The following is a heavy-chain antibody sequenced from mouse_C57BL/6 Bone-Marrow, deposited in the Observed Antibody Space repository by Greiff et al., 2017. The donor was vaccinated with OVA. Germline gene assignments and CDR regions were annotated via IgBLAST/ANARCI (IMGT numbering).Heavy chain of an antibody. CDR2: INPSNGGT. Sequence: VQLQQPGTELVKPGASVKLSCKASGYTFTSYWMHWVKQRPGQGLEWIGNINPSNGGTNYNEKFKSKATLTVDKSSSTAYMQLSSLTSEDSAVYYCARYDGYYDYAMDYWGQGTSVTVSS. CDR3: ARYDGYYDYAMDY. CDR1: GYTFTSYW. D-gene: IGHD2-3*01. V-gene: IGHV1-53*01. J-gene: IGHJ4*01.